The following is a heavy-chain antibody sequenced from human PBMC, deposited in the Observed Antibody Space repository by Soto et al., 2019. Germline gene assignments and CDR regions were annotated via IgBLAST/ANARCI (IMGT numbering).Heavy chain of an antibody. CDR1: GGSFSGYY. J-gene: IGHJ1*01. Sequence: SETLSLTCAVYGGSFSGYYWSWIRQPPGKGLEWIGEINHSGSTNYNPSLKSRVTISVDTSKNQFSLKLSSVTAADTAVYYCAREGYFQHWGQGTLVTVSS. CDR3: AREGYFQH. V-gene: IGHV4-34*01. CDR2: INHSGST.